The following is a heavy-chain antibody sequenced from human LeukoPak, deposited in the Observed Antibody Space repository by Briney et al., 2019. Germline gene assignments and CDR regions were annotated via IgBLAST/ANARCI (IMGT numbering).Heavy chain of an antibody. Sequence: GSLRLSCAASGFTFSSYSMNWVRQAPGKGLEWVSYTSSSSSTIYYADSVKGRFTISGDNAKNSLYLQMNSLRAEDTAVYYCAKLRFHYYGSGSRFDYWGQGTLVTVSS. J-gene: IGHJ4*02. CDR1: GFTFSSYS. CDR2: TSSSSSTI. D-gene: IGHD3-10*01. CDR3: AKLRFHYYGSGSRFDY. V-gene: IGHV3-48*04.